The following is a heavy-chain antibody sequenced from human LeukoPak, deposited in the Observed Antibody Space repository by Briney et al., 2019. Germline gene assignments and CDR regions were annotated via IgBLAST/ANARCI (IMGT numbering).Heavy chain of an antibody. CDR1: GFTVSSNY. J-gene: IGHJ4*02. CDR2: IYSGGST. D-gene: IGHD3-22*01. Sequence: GGSLRLSCAASGFTVSSNYMSWVRQAPGKGLEWVSVIYSGGSTYYADSVKGRFTISRDNSKNTLYLQMNSLRAEHTAVYYCARHDSSGYYPFDYWGQGTLVTVSS. CDR3: ARHDSSGYYPFDY. V-gene: IGHV3-66*04.